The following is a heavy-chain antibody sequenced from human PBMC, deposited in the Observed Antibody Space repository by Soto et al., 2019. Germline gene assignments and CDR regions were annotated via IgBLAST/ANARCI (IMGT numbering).Heavy chain of an antibody. V-gene: IGHV3-33*01. CDR1: GFTFSSYG. CDR3: ARNLVMGPARAWAFDI. Sequence: QVQLVESGGGVVQPGRSLRLSCAASGFTFSSYGMHWVRQAPGKGLEWVAVIWYDGSNKDYADYVKGRFTISRDNYKNTLYLQMNSLRAEDTAVYYCARNLVMGPARAWAFDIWGQGTMVTVSS. CDR2: IWYDGSNK. J-gene: IGHJ3*02. D-gene: IGHD2-2*01.